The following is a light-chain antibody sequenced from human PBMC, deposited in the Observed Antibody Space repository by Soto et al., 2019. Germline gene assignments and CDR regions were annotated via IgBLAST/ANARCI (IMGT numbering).Light chain of an antibody. V-gene: IGKV1-6*02. J-gene: IGKJ2*01. CDR1: QDIRHD. Sequence: AIQMTQSPSSLSASVGDRVTITCRASQDIRHDLGWYQQKPGKPHKLLIYDASNLQTGVPSRFIGSGSGTDFTLTISSLQPEDFATYFCLQDYNYPYTFGQGTKGDIK. CDR3: LQDYNYPYT. CDR2: DAS.